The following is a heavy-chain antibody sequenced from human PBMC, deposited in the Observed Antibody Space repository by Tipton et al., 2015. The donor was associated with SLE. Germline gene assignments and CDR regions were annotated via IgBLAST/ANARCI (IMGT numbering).Heavy chain of an antibody. V-gene: IGHV3-30*18. J-gene: IGHJ4*02. CDR2: ISYDGRNK. CDR1: GFNFYSYF. CDR3: AKVATWGDSRGAFDY. D-gene: IGHD2-21*02. Sequence: SLRLSCAASGFNFYSYFIHWVRQAPGKGLEWVAIISYDGRNKYYADSVKGRFTISRDNSENTLFLQMNSLTTEDTAVYYCAKVATWGDSRGAFDYRGQGTLVTVSS.